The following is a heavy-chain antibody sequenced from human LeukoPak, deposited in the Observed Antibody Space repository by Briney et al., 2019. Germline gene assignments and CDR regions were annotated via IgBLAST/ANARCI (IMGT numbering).Heavy chain of an antibody. D-gene: IGHD1-26*01. V-gene: IGHV3-23*01. CDR3: AKGFHLRGGSYPSADYYFDY. CDR1: GFTFSSYA. J-gene: IGHJ4*02. Sequence: GGSLRLSCAASGFTFSSYAMSWVRQAPGKGLEWVSAISGSGGSTYYADSVKGRFTISRDNSKITLYLQMNSLRAEDTAVYYCAKGFHLRGGSYPSADYYFDYWGQGTLVTVSS. CDR2: ISGSGGST.